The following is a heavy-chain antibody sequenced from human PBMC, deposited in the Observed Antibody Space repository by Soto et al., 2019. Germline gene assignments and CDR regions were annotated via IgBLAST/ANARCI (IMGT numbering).Heavy chain of an antibody. CDR1: GFTFSSYA. D-gene: IGHD4-17*01. CDR3: ASKYGDHGRDYYYYYGMDV. Sequence: PGGSLRLSCAASGFTFSSYAMSWVRQAPGKGLEWVSAISGSGGSTYYADSVKGRFTISRDNSKDTLYLQMNSLRAEDTAVYYCASKYGDHGRDYYYYYGMDVWGQGTTVTVSS. J-gene: IGHJ6*02. CDR2: ISGSGGST. V-gene: IGHV3-23*01.